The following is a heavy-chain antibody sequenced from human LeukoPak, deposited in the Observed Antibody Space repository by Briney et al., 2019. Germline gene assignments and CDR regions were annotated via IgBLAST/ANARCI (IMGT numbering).Heavy chain of an antibody. J-gene: IGHJ3*02. CDR1: GFTLSSYG. D-gene: IGHD1-1*01. Sequence: GKSLRLSCAASGFTLSSYGMHWVRQAPGKGLEWVAVIWYDGSNKYYADSVKGRFTISRDNSKNTLYLQVNSLKTEDTAVYYCTTEVPWDIWGQGTMVTVSS. V-gene: IGHV3-33*01. CDR2: IWYDGSNK. CDR3: TTEVPWDI.